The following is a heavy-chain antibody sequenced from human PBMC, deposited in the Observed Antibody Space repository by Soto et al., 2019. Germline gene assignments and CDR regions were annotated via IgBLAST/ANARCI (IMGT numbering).Heavy chain of an antibody. V-gene: IGHV1-8*01. D-gene: IGHD2-21*01. J-gene: IGHJ5*02. Sequence: QVQLVQSGAEVKKPGASVKVSCKASGYTFTSYDINWLRQATGRGLEGMGWMNPNSGNTGYAQKFQGRVTMARNTSVTTAYMELSSLKSEDTAVYYCARDETYGHNWFDPWGQGTLVTVSS. CDR2: MNPNSGNT. CDR3: ARDETYGHNWFDP. CDR1: GYTFTSYD.